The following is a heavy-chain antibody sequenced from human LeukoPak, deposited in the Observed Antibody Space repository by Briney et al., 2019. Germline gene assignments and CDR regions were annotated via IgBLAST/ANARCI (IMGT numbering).Heavy chain of an antibody. Sequence: PGGSLRLSCAASGFTVSSNYMSWVRQAPGKGLEWVSVIYSGGSTYYADSVKGRFTISRDNSKNTLYLQMNSLRAEDTAVYYCARDTYSSSAAEIDYWGQGTLVTVSS. CDR3: ARDTYSSSAAEIDY. D-gene: IGHD6-6*01. CDR1: GFTVSSNY. V-gene: IGHV3-66*01. J-gene: IGHJ4*02. CDR2: IYSGGST.